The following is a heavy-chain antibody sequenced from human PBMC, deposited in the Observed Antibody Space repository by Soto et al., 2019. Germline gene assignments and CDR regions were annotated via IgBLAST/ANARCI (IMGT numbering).Heavy chain of an antibody. Sequence: GGSLRLSCAASGFTFSGSAMHWVRQASGKGLEWVVRIRSKANSYATAYAASVKGRLTISRDDSKNTAYLQMSSLKTEDTAVYYCTSPISDHAVNWFHXWGQATLVTVSX. CDR2: IRSKANSYAT. CDR1: GFTFSGSA. V-gene: IGHV3-73*01. CDR3: TSPISDHAVNWFHX. J-gene: IGHJ5*02.